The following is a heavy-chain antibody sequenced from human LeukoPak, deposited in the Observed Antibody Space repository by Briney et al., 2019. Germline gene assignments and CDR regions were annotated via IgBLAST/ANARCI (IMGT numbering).Heavy chain of an antibody. CDR1: GGSISSGSVD. J-gene: IGHJ5*02. V-gene: IGHV4-61*02. CDR2: IYTTGRT. CDR3: ARGAVVVPNWFDP. D-gene: IGHD2-2*01. Sequence: PSETLSLTCTVSGGSISSGSVDWRWIRQPAGKGLEWIGRIYTTGRTNYNPSRKSRVTISVDTSKNQFSLKLSSVTAADTAVYYCARGAVVVPNWFDPWGQGTLVTVSS.